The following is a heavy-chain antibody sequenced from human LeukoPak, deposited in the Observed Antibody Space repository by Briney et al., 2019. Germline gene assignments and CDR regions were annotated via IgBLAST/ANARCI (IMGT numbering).Heavy chain of an antibody. CDR3: AKDEGTTDFKYYYDSSGYYF. J-gene: IGHJ4*02. D-gene: IGHD3-22*01. Sequence: PGGSLRLSCAASGFTFSSYGMSWVRQAPGKGLEWVSAISGSGGSTYYADSVKGRFTISRDNSKNTLYLQMNSLRAEDTAVYYCAKDEGTTDFKYYYDSSGYYFGGQGTLVTVSS. CDR2: ISGSGGST. CDR1: GFTFSSYG. V-gene: IGHV3-23*01.